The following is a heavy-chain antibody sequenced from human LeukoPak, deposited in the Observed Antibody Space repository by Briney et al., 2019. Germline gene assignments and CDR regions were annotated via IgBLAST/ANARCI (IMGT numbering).Heavy chain of an antibody. CDR3: ARDGQGTGKTFDY. CDR1: GYIFTDNY. CDR2: INPKSGGT. D-gene: IGHD1-1*01. V-gene: IGHV1-2*02. Sequence: ASVKVSCKASGYIFTDNYMHWVRQAPGQGLEWMGWINPKSGGTNYAQKFQGRVSLTRDTSISTAYMELSRLRSDDTAVYYCARDGQGTGKTFDYWGQGTLVTVSS. J-gene: IGHJ4*02.